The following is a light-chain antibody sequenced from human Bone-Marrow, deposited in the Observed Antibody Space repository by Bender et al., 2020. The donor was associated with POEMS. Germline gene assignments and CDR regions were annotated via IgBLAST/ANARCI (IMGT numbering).Light chain of an antibody. V-gene: IGLV2-14*01. CDR1: SSDLGTYNY. J-gene: IGLJ2*01. Sequence: QSALTQPASVSGSPGQSITISCTGTSSDLGTYNYVSWYQQHPGKAPKLIISEVSDRPSGVSNRFSGSKSGHTASLTISGLQTEDEAEYYCSSYTTSSTVVFGGGTKLTVL. CDR2: EVS. CDR3: SSYTTSSTVV.